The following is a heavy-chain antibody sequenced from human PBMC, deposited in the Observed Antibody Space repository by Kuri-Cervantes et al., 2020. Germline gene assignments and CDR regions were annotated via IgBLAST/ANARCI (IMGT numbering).Heavy chain of an antibody. Sequence: GGSLRLSCAASGFTFSNAWMSWVRQAPGKGLEWVGRIKSKAYGGTTEYAASVKGRFTISRDDSKSIAYLQMNSLKTEDTAVYYCTRGGYDFWSGYSHYYYMDVWGKGTTVTVSS. V-gene: IGHV3-15*01. CDR3: TRGGYDFWSGYSHYYYMDV. J-gene: IGHJ6*03. CDR1: GFTFSNAW. CDR2: IKSKAYGGTT. D-gene: IGHD3-3*01.